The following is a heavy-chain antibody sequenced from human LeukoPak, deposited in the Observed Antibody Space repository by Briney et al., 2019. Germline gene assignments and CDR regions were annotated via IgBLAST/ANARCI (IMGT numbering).Heavy chain of an antibody. Sequence: SETLSLTCTVSGGSISSSSYYWGWIRQPPGKGLEWIGSIYYSGSTYYNPSLKSRVTISVDTSKNQLSLKLSSVTAADTAVYYCARGPRFGELLWHWFDPWGQGTLVTVSS. V-gene: IGHV4-39*01. CDR2: IYYSGST. CDR1: GGSISSSSYY. J-gene: IGHJ5*02. D-gene: IGHD3-10*01. CDR3: ARGPRFGELLWHWFDP.